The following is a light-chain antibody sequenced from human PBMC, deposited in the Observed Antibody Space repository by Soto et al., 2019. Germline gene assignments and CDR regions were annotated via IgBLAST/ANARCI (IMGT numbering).Light chain of an antibody. Sequence: DIQMTQSPSTLSASVGDRVTITCRASQSISSWLAWYQQKPGKAPKLLIYDASSLESGVPSRFSGSGSGTEFILTSSILHPDDFASYYCQQYNSYPRTFGQGTKLEIK. CDR1: QSISSW. CDR2: DAS. V-gene: IGKV1-5*01. J-gene: IGKJ2*01. CDR3: QQYNSYPRT.